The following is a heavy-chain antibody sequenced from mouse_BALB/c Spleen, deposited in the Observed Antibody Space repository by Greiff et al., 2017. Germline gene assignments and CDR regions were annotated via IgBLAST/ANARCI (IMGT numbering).Heavy chain of an antibody. Sequence: VQLQQSGAELVKPGASVKLSCTASGFNIKDTSMHWVKQRPEQGLEWIGRIDPANGNTKYDPKFQGKATITADTSSNTAYLQLSSLTSEDTAVYYCARGGTTATPFAYWGQGTLVTVSA. J-gene: IGHJ3*01. CDR1: GFNIKDTS. CDR2: IDPANGNT. CDR3: ARGGTTATPFAY. V-gene: IGHV14-3*02. D-gene: IGHD1-2*01.